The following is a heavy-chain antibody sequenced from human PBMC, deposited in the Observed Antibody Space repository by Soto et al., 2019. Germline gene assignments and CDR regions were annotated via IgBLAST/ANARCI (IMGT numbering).Heavy chain of an antibody. V-gene: IGHV1-18*01. D-gene: IGHD2-2*01. CDR3: ASDPPPPGY. CDR1: GYTFASYA. CDR2: ISAYNGNT. Sequence: QVQLVQSGAEVKKPGASVKVSCKASGYTFASYAIRWMRQAPGQGLEWMGWISAYNGNTNYTQKLQGRDTMATDTSTSTAYLELRSLRSDDTAVYYCASDPPPPGYWGQGTLVTVSS. J-gene: IGHJ4*02.